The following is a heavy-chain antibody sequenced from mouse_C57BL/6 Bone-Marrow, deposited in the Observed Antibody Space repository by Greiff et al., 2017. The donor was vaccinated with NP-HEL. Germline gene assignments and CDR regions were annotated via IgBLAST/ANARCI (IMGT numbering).Heavy chain of an antibody. CDR1: GFSFNTYA. D-gene: IGHD4-1*01. J-gene: IGHJ3*01. V-gene: IGHV10-1*01. CDR3: VRRELAWFAY. CDR2: IRSKSNNYAT. Sequence: EVQGVESGGGLVQPKGSLKLSCAASGFSFNTYAMNWVRQAPGKGLEWVARIRSKSNNYATYYADSVKDRFTISRDDSESMLYLQMNNLKTEDTAMNYCVRRELAWFAYWGQGTLVTVSA.